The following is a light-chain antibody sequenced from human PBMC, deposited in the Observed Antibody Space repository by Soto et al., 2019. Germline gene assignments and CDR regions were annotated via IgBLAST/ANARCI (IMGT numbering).Light chain of an antibody. CDR3: SSFTGTNNLYV. V-gene: IGLV2-8*01. J-gene: IGLJ1*01. Sequence: QSALTQPPSASRSPGQSVTISCTGTSSDIGGYNYVSWYQQHPGKAPKLMIYEVTKRPSGVPDRFSASRSGNTASLTVSGLQSEDEADYYCSSFTGTNNLYVFGTGTKVTVL. CDR1: SSDIGGYNY. CDR2: EVT.